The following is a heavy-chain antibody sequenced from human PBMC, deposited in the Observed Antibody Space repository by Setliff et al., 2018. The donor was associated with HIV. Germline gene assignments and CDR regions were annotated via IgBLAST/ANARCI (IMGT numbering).Heavy chain of an antibody. CDR1: GGSFDMHT. Sequence: TSVKVSCKTSGGSFDMHTISWVRQAPGQGLEFVGRIIPIIDTTNYAQKFQGRVTITADKSANTTYMELRSLRSEDTAIYYCATMSRSSRNWAIFDYWGQGVLVTVSS. D-gene: IGHD6-13*01. CDR3: ATMSRSSRNWAIFDY. CDR2: IIPIIDTT. V-gene: IGHV1-69*08. J-gene: IGHJ4*02.